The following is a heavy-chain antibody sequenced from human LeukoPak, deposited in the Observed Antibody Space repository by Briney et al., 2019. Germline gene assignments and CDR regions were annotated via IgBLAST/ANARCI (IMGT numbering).Heavy chain of an antibody. J-gene: IGHJ3*02. CDR1: GYRFTSYW. Sequence: GESLKISFKGSGYRFTSYWIGWVRQMPGKGLEWIGIIYPGDSDTRYSPSFQGQVTISADKSISTAYLQWSSLKASDTAMYYCARHLRSLDAFDIWGQGTMVTVSS. CDR3: ARHLRSLDAFDI. D-gene: IGHD1-26*01. V-gene: IGHV5-51*01. CDR2: IYPGDSDT.